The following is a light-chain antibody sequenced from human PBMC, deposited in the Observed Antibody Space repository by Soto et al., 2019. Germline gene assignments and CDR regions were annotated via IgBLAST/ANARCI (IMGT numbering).Light chain of an antibody. CDR3: QKYNTAPYT. CDR1: QGITNY. CDR2: AAS. Sequence: DNPMTQSPSSLSASVGDRVTITCRATQGITNYLAWYQQKPGRVPELLIYAASTLHSGVPSRFSGSGSGTEFTLTISSLQPEDAATYYCQKYNTAPYTFGQGTRLEIK. J-gene: IGKJ5*01. V-gene: IGKV1-27*01.